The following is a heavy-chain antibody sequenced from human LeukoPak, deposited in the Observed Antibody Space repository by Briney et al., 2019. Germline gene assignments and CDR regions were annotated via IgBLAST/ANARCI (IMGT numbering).Heavy chain of an antibody. CDR1: GGSISSGSSY. CDR3: ARHNRIPAAGFDY. Sequence: SETLSLTCTVSGGSISSGSSYWGWIRQPPGKGLEWIGSIQYTGSTYDNPSLKSRVIKSADTSKNQFSLKLSSVTAEDTAVYYCARHNRIPAAGFDYWGQGTLVTVSS. V-gene: IGHV4-39*01. D-gene: IGHD6-13*01. J-gene: IGHJ4*02. CDR2: IQYTGST.